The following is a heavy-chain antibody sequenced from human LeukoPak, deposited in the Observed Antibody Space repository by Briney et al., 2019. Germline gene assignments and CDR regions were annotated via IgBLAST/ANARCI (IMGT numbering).Heavy chain of an antibody. Sequence: ASVKVSCKASGYTFTSFAMYWVRQAPGQRLEWMGIINPSGGSTSYAQKFQGRVTMTRDTSTSTVYMELSSLRSEDTAVYYCARVSSAIVVVTAIPYYFDYWGQGTLVTVSS. J-gene: IGHJ4*02. CDR1: GYTFTSFA. D-gene: IGHD2-21*02. V-gene: IGHV1-46*01. CDR3: ARVSSAIVVVTAIPYYFDY. CDR2: INPSGGST.